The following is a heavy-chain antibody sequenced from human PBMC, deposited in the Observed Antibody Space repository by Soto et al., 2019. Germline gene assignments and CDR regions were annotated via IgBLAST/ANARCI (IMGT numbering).Heavy chain of an antibody. CDR2: IRSKANSYAT. CDR3: FRENYFSYYGMDV. V-gene: IGHV3-73*01. CDR1: GFAFSGST. Sequence: GGSLRLSCAGSGFAFSGSTIHWVRQASGKGLEWVGRIRSKANSYATAYTAAVKGRFIVSRDDSKTTSYLQMDSLKIEDTAMYYCFRENYFSYYGMDVWGQGATVTVSS. J-gene: IGHJ6*02.